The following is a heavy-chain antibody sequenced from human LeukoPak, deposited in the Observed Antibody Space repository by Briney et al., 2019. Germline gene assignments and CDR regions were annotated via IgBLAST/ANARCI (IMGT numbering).Heavy chain of an antibody. V-gene: IGHV1-2*02. CDR1: GYTFTGYY. D-gene: IGHD2-2*01. Sequence: ASVKVSCKASGYTFTGYYMHWVRQAPGQGLEWMGWINPNSGGTNYAQKFQGRVTMTRNTSISTAYMELSSLRSEDTAVYYCASCACRDCSSTSCYLHYWGQGTLVTVSS. CDR2: INPNSGGT. J-gene: IGHJ4*02. CDR3: ASCACRDCSSTSCYLHY.